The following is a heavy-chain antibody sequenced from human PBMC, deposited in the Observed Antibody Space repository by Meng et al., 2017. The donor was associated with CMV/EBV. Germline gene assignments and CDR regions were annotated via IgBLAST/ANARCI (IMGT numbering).Heavy chain of an antibody. CDR3: ARGGLRFLEWPRGFNFDY. CDR2: IKQDGSEK. J-gene: IGHJ4*02. D-gene: IGHD3-3*01. Sequence: GGSLRLSCAASGFTFSSYSMSWVRQAPGKGLEWVANIKQDGSEKYYVDSVKGRFTISRDNAKNSLYLQMNSLRAEDTAVYYCARGGLRFLEWPRGFNFDYWGQGTLVTVSS. V-gene: IGHV3-7*01. CDR1: GFTFSSYS.